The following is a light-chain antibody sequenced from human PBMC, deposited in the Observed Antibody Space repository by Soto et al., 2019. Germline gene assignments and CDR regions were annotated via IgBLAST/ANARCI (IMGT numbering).Light chain of an antibody. J-gene: IGKJ1*01. V-gene: IGKV3-15*01. CDR2: GAY. CDR3: QHYNYWPPKT. CDR1: QSVGNN. Sequence: IVMTQSPSALSVSPRERTTLSCRASQSVGNNLAWYQQKPGQAXXLLVYGAYTRATGIPARFSGSGSGTDFTPTISSLQSEDFAVYYCQHYNYWPPKTFGQGTKVDIK.